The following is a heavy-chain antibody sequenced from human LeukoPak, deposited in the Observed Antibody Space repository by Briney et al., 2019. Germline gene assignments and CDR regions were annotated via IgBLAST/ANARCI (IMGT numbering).Heavy chain of an antibody. CDR2: TNGDGSDT. J-gene: IGHJ4*02. D-gene: IGHD3-10*01. CDR1: GFTLSNSW. CDR3: ARARWFGDY. V-gene: IGHV3-74*01. Sequence: GGSLRLSCAASGFTLSNSWMHWVRQAPGKGLVWVSRTNGDGSDTSYADSVKGRFTISRDSATNTLYLQMNSLRAEDTAVYYCARARWFGDYWGQGTLVTVSS.